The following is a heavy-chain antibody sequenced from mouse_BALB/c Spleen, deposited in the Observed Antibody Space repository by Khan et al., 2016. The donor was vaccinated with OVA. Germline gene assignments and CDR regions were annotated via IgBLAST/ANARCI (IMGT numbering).Heavy chain of an antibody. V-gene: IGHV1-63*02. Sequence: QVQLQQPGAELVRPGTSVKMSCKAAGYTFTNYWIGWVKQRPGHGLEWIGDIYPGGGYTNYNEKFKGKATLTADTSSSTAYMQLSSLTSGDSVIYYCGRRGAARATWDYFDYWGQGTTLTVSS. J-gene: IGHJ2*01. CDR1: GYTFTNYW. CDR3: GRRGAARATWDYFDY. CDR2: IYPGGGYT. D-gene: IGHD3-1*01.